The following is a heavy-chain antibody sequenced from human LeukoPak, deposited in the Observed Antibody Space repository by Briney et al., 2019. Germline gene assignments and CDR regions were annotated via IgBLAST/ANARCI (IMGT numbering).Heavy chain of an antibody. CDR3: AKGGLVHRFDP. J-gene: IGHJ5*02. V-gene: IGHV3-53*01. CDR2: IWSGGST. CDR1: GFTISSSY. Sequence: PGGSLRLSCAASGFTISSSYMTWVRQAPGKGLEWVSAIWSGGSTYHADSVKGRFTISRDNSKNTLYLQMNSLRADDTAVYYCAKGGLVHRFDPWGQGTLVTVSS.